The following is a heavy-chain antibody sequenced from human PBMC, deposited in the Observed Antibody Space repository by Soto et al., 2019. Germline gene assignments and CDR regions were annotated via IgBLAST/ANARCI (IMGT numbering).Heavy chain of an antibody. CDR2: SA. Sequence: QVQLVQSGADVKKPGSSVKVSCKASGGTFSIYTISWVRQAPGQGLEWMGGSANSAQKFQGRLTVTADESTSTVYLELSSLTSEDTAVYYCAIEGPPDIAWFDPWGQGTLVSVSS. D-gene: IGHD2-15*01. V-gene: IGHV1-69*01. J-gene: IGHJ5*02. CDR3: AIEGPPDIAWFDP. CDR1: GGTFSIYT.